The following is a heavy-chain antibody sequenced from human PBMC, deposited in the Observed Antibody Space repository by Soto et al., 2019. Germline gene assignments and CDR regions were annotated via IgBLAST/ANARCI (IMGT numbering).Heavy chain of an antibody. CDR2: IYYSGST. V-gene: IGHV4-39*01. Sequence: QLQLQESGPGLVKPSETLSLTCTVSGGSISSSSYYWGWIRQPPGKGLEWIGSIYYSGSTYYNPSLKSRVTISVDTSQNQFSLTLSSVTAADTAVYYCARHHDFWSGYYTPFYYYGMDVWGQGTTVTVSS. CDR1: GGSISSSSYY. D-gene: IGHD3-3*01. CDR3: ARHHDFWSGYYTPFYYYGMDV. J-gene: IGHJ6*02.